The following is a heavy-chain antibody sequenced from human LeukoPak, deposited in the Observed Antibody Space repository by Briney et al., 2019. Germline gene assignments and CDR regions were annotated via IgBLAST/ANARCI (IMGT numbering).Heavy chain of an antibody. D-gene: IGHD3-16*02. CDR2: ISSSSSYI. J-gene: IGHJ4*02. Sequence: PGGSLRLSCAASGFTFSSYSMNWVRQAPGKGLEWVSSISSSSSYIYYADSVKGRFTISRDNSKNTLYLQMNSLRAEDTAVYYCAKDSAPYDYVWGSYRPVAKSPRPDYWGQGTLVTVSS. V-gene: IGHV3-21*04. CDR1: GFTFSSYS. CDR3: AKDSAPYDYVWGSYRPVAKSPRPDY.